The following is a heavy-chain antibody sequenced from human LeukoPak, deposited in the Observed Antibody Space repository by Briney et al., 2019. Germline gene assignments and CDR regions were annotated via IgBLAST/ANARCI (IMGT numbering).Heavy chain of an antibody. V-gene: IGHV3-7*01. Sequence: QPGGSLRLSCAASGFTFSSYWMSWVRKAPGKGLGGGANIKQDGSGKYYVDSVKGRFTISRDNAKNSLYLQMNSLRAEDTAVYYCARGPTYYDFWSGFRPYYYYGMDVWGQGTTVTVSS. CDR1: GFTFSSYW. D-gene: IGHD3-3*01. J-gene: IGHJ6*02. CDR3: ARGPTYYDFWSGFRPYYYYGMDV. CDR2: IKQDGSGK.